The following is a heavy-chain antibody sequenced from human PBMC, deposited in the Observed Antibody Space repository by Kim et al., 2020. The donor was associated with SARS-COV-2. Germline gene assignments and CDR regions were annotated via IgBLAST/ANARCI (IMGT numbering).Heavy chain of an antibody. J-gene: IGHJ4*02. V-gene: IGHV6-1*01. Sequence: YPVSVKSRITITPDTSKNPFALQLNSVTPEDTAVYYCARSLGIAAYSLDYWGQGTLVTVSS. D-gene: IGHD6-13*01. CDR3: ARSLGIAAYSLDY.